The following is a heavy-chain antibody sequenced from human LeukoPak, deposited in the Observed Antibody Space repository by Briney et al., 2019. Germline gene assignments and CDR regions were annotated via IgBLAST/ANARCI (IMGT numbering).Heavy chain of an antibody. V-gene: IGHV3-7*01. Sequence: GGSLRLSCATSGFNFRDFWMSWVRQPPGKGLEWVANIKEDGVERSYVDSVMGRFTISRDNTKNSLYLQMNSLRGEDTAVYYCARTKPYDYWGQGTLVTVSS. CDR3: ARTKPYDY. CDR2: IKEDGVER. CDR1: GFNFRDFW. J-gene: IGHJ4*02. D-gene: IGHD2-8*01.